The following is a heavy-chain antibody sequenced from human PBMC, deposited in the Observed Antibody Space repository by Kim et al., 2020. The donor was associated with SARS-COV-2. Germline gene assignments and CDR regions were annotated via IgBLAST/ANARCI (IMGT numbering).Heavy chain of an antibody. V-gene: IGHV3-30*18. J-gene: IGHJ4*02. CDR2: ISFDGRDK. D-gene: IGHD1-1*01. CDR1: GFPFSSYA. Sequence: GGSLRLSCAASGFPFSSYAMHWVRQAPGKGLEWVGSISFDGRDKFYGDSVKGRFNISRDNSKNTLYLQMDNLRGDDSAMYYCAKVQLTTVDYWGQGSLVTVST. CDR3: AKVQLTTVDY.